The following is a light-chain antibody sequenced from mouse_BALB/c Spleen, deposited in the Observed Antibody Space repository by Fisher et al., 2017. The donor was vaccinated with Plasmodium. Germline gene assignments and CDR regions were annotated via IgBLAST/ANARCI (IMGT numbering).Light chain of an antibody. CDR1: QSIVHSNGNTY. CDR2: KVS. J-gene: IGKJ5*01. V-gene: IGKV1-117*01. CDR3: QQSNSWPLT. Sequence: DIVITQSTLSLPVSLGDQASISCRSSQSIVHSNGNTYLEWYLQRPGQSPKLLIYKVSNRFSGVPDRFSGSGSGTDFTLSIKNVETEDFGMFFCQQSNSWPLTFGAGTKQELK.